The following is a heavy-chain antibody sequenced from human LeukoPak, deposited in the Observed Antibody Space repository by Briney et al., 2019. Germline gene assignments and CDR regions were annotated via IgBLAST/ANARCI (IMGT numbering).Heavy chain of an antibody. V-gene: IGHV1-2*02. CDR1: GYTFSGYH. D-gene: IGHD2-2*02. CDR2: INPNGGGT. J-gene: IGHJ4*02. CDR3: AREYCSNSNCYICHY. Sequence: PRASVTVSCTASGYTFSGYHMHWVRQAPGEGLEWIGWINPNGGGTKYAQKFQGRVTMTRDTSISTAYVELSGLRSDDTAVYYCAREYCSNSNCYICHYWGQGTLVTVSS.